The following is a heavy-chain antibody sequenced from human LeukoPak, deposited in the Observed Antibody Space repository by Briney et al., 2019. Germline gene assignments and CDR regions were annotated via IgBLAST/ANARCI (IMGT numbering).Heavy chain of an antibody. J-gene: IGHJ4*02. CDR1: GGSFSGYY. D-gene: IGHD3-10*01. V-gene: IGHV4-34*01. Sequence: SETLSLTCAVYGGSFSGYYWSWIRQPPGKGLEWIGEINHSGSTNYNPSLKSRVTISVDTSKNQFSLKLSSVTAADTAVYYCARGIGGYGLDYWGQGTLVTVSS. CDR3: ARGIGGYGLDY. CDR2: INHSGST.